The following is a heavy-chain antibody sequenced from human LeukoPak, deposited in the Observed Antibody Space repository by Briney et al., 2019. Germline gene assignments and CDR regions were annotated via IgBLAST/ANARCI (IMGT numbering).Heavy chain of an antibody. CDR3: AKDLRRFLEWPSLALDY. Sequence: PGRSLRLSCAASGFTFSSYGMHWVRQAPGKGLEWVAFIRYDGSNKYYADSVKGRFTISRDNSKNTLYLQMNSLRAEDTAVYYCAKDLRRFLEWPSLALDYWGQGTLVTVSS. V-gene: IGHV3-30*02. D-gene: IGHD3-3*01. J-gene: IGHJ4*02. CDR1: GFTFSSYG. CDR2: IRYDGSNK.